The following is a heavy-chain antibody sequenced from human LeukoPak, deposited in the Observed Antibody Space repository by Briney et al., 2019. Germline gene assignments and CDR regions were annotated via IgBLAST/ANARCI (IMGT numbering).Heavy chain of an antibody. CDR3: ASYSSGWYYFDY. CDR1: GASVSGVY. CDR2: IYHSGDS. D-gene: IGHD6-19*01. Sequence: SETLSLTCTVSGASVSGVYWSWIRQPPGKGLEWIGYIYHSGDSNCNPSLKSRVTVSLDTSKNQVSLRLTSVTAADTAVYYCASYSSGWYYFDYWGQGTLVTVSS. V-gene: IGHV4-59*08. J-gene: IGHJ4*02.